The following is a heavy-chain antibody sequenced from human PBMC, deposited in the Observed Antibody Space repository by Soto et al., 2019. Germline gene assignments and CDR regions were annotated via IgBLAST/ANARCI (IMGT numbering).Heavy chain of an antibody. D-gene: IGHD3-10*01. CDR3: ASGWFGEFVYYFDY. V-gene: IGHV1-18*01. CDR1: GDTFNFYT. J-gene: IGHJ4*02. Sequence: ASVKVSCKASGDTFNFYTINWVRQAPGQGLEWMGWIFAHNGITNYAQKLQGRVTMTTDTSTSTAYMELRSLGSDDTAVYYCASGWFGEFVYYFDYRGQGTLVTVSS. CDR2: IFAHNGIT.